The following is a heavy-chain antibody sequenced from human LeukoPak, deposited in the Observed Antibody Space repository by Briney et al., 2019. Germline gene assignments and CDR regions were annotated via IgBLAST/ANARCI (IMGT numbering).Heavy chain of an antibody. CDR1: GFTVISNY. Sequence: GGSLRLCCAASGFTVISNYMSWVRQDPGKGLEWVSVIYSGGSTYYADSVKGRFTISRDNSKNTLYLQTNSLRAEDTAVYYCARSRYSRDFDYWGQGTLVTVSS. CDR2: IYSGGST. D-gene: IGHD6-13*01. V-gene: IGHV3-66*01. J-gene: IGHJ4*02. CDR3: ARSRYSRDFDY.